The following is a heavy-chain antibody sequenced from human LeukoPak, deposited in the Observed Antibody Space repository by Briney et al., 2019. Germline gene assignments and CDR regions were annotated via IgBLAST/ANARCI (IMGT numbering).Heavy chain of an antibody. V-gene: IGHV4-4*02. Sequence: KPSGTLSLTCAVSGGSISSSNWWSWVRQPPGKGLEWIGEIYHSGSTNYNPSLKSRVTISVDKSKNQFSLKLSSVTAADTAVYYCARTVPDYVILTGYYTILNWFDPWGQGTLVTVSS. CDR2: IYHSGST. D-gene: IGHD3-9*01. J-gene: IGHJ5*02. CDR3: ARTVPDYVILTGYYTILNWFDP. CDR1: GGSISSSNW.